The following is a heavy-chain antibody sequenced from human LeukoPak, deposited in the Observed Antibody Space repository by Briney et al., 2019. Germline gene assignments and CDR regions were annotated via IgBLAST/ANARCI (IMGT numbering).Heavy chain of an antibody. V-gene: IGHV3-21*01. CDR1: GFTFSSYS. CDR3: ARPRGSSWYFDF. J-gene: IGHJ4*02. D-gene: IGHD6-13*01. CDR2: ISSSSSYI. Sequence: GGSLRLSCAASGFTFSSYSMNWVRQAPGKGLEWVSSISSSSSYIYYADSVKGRFTISRDNAKNSLYLQMNSLRVEDTAVYYCARPRGSSWYFDFWGQGTLVTVSS.